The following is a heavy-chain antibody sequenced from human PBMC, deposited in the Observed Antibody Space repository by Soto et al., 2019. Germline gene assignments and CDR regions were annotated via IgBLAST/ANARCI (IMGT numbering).Heavy chain of an antibody. V-gene: IGHV4-31*03. Sequence: QVQLQESGPGLVKPSQTLSLTCTVSGGSISSGGYYWSWIRQLPGKGLAWIGYIYYTGSTYYNPTLKSRVTISADTARNQFSLKLTSLTAADTAVYYCAREPYGSGSYYNADAFDIWGQGTMVTVSS. D-gene: IGHD3-10*01. J-gene: IGHJ3*02. CDR2: IYYTGST. CDR3: AREPYGSGSYYNADAFDI. CDR1: GGSISSGGYY.